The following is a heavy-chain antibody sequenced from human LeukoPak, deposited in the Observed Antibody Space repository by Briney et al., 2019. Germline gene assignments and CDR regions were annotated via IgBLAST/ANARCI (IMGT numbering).Heavy chain of an antibody. D-gene: IGHD1-1*01. J-gene: IGHJ5*02. CDR2: ISGSGGST. V-gene: IGHV3-23*01. Sequence: GGTLRLSCAASGFTFSSYGMSWVRQAPGKGLEWVSAISGSGGSTYYADSVKGRFTISRDNSKNTLYLQMNSLRAEDTALYYCARDSSTTKSGWFDPWGQGTLVTVSS. CDR3: ARDSSTTKSGWFDP. CDR1: GFTFSSYG.